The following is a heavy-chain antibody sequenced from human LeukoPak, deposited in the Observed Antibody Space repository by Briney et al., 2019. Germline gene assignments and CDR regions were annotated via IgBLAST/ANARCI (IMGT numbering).Heavy chain of an antibody. V-gene: IGHV3-30*03. CDR2: ISYDGSNK. CDR3: ARLRGITMVRAPYYGMDV. D-gene: IGHD3-10*01. CDR1: GFTFSSYS. J-gene: IGHJ6*02. Sequence: GGSLRLSCAASGFTFSSYSMNWVRQAPGKGLEWVAVISYDGSNKYYADSVKGRFTISRDNSKNTLYLQMNSLRAEDTAVYYCARLRGITMVRAPYYGMDVWGQGTTATVSS.